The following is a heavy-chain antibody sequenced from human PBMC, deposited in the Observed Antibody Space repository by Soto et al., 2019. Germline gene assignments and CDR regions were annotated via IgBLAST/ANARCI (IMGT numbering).Heavy chain of an antibody. CDR3: ARQGSSWYLGYYYYYYGMDG. CDR1: GGSISSSSYY. Sequence: SEALSLTGTFSGGSISSSSYYWGWIRQPPGKGLEWIGSIYYSGSTYYTPSLKSRVTISVDTSKNQFSLKLSSVTAADTAVYYCARQGSSWYLGYYYYYYGMDGWGQGTTVT. J-gene: IGHJ6*02. D-gene: IGHD6-13*01. V-gene: IGHV4-39*01. CDR2: IYYSGST.